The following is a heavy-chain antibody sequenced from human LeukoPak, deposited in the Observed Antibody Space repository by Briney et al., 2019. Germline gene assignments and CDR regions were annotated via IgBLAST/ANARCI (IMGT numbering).Heavy chain of an antibody. CDR3: ARHHGTIQLWFFSIMGNWFDP. V-gene: IGHV4-34*01. Sequence: SETLSLTCAVYGGSFSGYYWSWIRQPPGKGLEWIGEINHSGSTNYNPSLKSRVTISVDTSKNQFSLKLSSVTAADTAVYYCARHHGTIQLWFFSIMGNWFDPWGQGTLVTVSS. J-gene: IGHJ5*02. CDR2: INHSGST. CDR1: GGSFSGYY. D-gene: IGHD5-18*01.